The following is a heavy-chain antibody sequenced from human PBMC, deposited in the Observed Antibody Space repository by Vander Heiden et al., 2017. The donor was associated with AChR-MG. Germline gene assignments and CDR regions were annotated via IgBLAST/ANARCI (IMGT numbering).Heavy chain of an antibody. J-gene: IGHJ3*02. CDR1: GFTFSSYA. V-gene: IGHV3-23*01. D-gene: IGHD3-10*01. CDR2: ISGSGGST. Sequence: EVQLLESGGGLVQPGGSLRLACAASGFTFSSYAMGWVRQAPGKGLEWVSAISGSGGSTYYADSVKGRFTISRDNSKNTLYLQMNSLRAEDTAVYYCAKQVEKALWFRETHDAFDIWGEGTMVTVSS. CDR3: AKQVEKALWFRETHDAFDI.